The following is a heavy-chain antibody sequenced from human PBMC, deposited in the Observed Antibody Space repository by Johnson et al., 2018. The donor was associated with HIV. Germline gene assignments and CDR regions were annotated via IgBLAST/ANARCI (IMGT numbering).Heavy chain of an antibody. CDR2: IYSGGST. J-gene: IGHJ3*02. V-gene: IGHV3-66*01. CDR3: ARVHSGGAFDI. Sequence: MLLVESGGGLVQPGGSLRLSCAASGFTVSSNYMSWVRQAPGKGLEWVSVIYSGGSTYYADSVQGRFTISRDNSKNTLYLQMNSLRAEDTAVYYCARVHSGGAFDIWGQGTMVTVSS. CDR1: GFTVSSNY.